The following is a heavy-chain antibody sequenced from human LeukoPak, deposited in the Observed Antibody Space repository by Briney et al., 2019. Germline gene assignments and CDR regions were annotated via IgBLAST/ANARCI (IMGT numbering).Heavy chain of an antibody. CDR3: AKDSGIPVAGIFDY. V-gene: IGHV3-30*18. D-gene: IGHD6-19*01. J-gene: IGHJ4*02. CDR2: ISYDGSNK. Sequence: GGSLRLSCAASGFTFSSYGMHRVRQAPGKGLEWVAVISYDGSNKYYADSVKGRFTISRDNSKNTLYLQMNSLRAEDTAVYYCAKDSGIPVAGIFDYWGQGTLVTVSS. CDR1: GFTFSSYG.